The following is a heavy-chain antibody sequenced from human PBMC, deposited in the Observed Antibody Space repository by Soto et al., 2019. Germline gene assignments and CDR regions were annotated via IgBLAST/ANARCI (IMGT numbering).Heavy chain of an antibody. D-gene: IGHD6-19*01. CDR2: IYYSGST. V-gene: IGHV4-39*01. J-gene: IGHJ4*02. Sequence: SETLSLTCTVSGGSISSSSYYWGWIRQPPGKGLEWIGSIYYSGSTYYNPSLKSRVTISVDTSKNQFSLKLSSVTAADTAVYYCLASSGWYGRAYYFDYWGQGTLVTVSS. CDR3: LASSGWYGRAYYFDY. CDR1: GGSISSSSYY.